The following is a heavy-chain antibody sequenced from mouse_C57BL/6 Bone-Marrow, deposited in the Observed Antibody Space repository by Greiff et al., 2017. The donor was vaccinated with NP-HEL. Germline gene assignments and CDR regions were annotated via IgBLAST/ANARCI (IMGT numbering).Heavy chain of an antibody. CDR2: FHPYNDDT. V-gene: IGHV1-47*01. CDR3: ARGGNYVGYWYFDV. D-gene: IGHD1-1*01. J-gene: IGHJ1*03. CDR1: GYTFTTYP. Sequence: VKLQESGAELVKPGASVKMSCKASGYTFTTYPIEWMKQNHGKSLEWIGNFHPYNDDTKYNEKFKGKATLTVEKSSSTVYLELSRLTSDDSAVYYCARGGNYVGYWYFDVWGTGTTVTVSS.